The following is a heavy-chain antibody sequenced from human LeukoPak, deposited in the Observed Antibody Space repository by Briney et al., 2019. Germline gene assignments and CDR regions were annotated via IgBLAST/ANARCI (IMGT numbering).Heavy chain of an antibody. Sequence: ASVKVSCKASGYSFSGFYMHWVRQAPGQGLEWMGWIIPNTGGTNYAQKLQGRVTMTTDTSTSTAYMELRSLRSDDTAVYYCARAEYSGSYPTGYWGRGTLVTVSS. D-gene: IGHD1-26*01. J-gene: IGHJ4*02. V-gene: IGHV1-2*02. CDR3: ARAEYSGSYPTGY. CDR2: IIPNTGGT. CDR1: GYSFSGFY.